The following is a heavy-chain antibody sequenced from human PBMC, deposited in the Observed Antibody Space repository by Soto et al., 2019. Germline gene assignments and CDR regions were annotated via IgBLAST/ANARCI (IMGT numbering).Heavy chain of an antibody. J-gene: IGHJ4*02. D-gene: IGHD6-6*01. CDR1: GYTFTSYG. V-gene: IGHV1-18*01. CDR3: ARLGPQQLAEIDY. CDR2: ISXYNGNX. Sequence: GXXVKVSCKASGYTFTSYGISWARQAPGQVLKWMGWISXYNGNXNYAKKIQGRXXMTPDKSXXKAYMELRSLRSDETAVYYCARLGPQQLAEIDYWGQGTLVTVSS.